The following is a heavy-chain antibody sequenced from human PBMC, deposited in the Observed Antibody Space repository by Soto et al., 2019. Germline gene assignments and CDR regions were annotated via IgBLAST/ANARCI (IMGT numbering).Heavy chain of an antibody. J-gene: IGHJ6*02. Sequence: SLRLSCAASGFTLSSYAAHWVRQAPGKGLEWVAVISYDGSNKYYADSVKGRFTISRDNSKNTLYLQMNSLRPEDTAVYYCARVQAAGHYYYYYGMDVWGQGTTVTVSS. CDR2: ISYDGSNK. D-gene: IGHD6-13*01. CDR1: GFTLSSYA. CDR3: ARVQAAGHYYYYYGMDV. V-gene: IGHV3-30-3*01.